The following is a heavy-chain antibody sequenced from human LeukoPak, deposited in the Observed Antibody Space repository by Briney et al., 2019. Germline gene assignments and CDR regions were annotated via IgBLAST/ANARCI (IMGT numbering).Heavy chain of an antibody. J-gene: IGHJ4*02. CDR2: ISYDGSNK. CDR1: GFTFSSYA. Sequence: GRSLRLSCAASGFTFSSYAMHWVRQAPGKGLGWVAVISYDGSNKYYADSVKGRFTISRDNAKNSLYLQMNSLRAEDTAVYYCARDWSDYGDYQDYWGQGTLVTVSS. CDR3: ARDWSDYGDYQDY. V-gene: IGHV3-30*04. D-gene: IGHD4-17*01.